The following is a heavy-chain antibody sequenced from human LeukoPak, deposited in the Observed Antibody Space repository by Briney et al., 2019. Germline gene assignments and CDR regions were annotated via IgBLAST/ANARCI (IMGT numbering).Heavy chain of an antibody. D-gene: IGHD3-10*01. Sequence: KLSETLSLTCTVSGGSISSYYWSWIRQPPGKGLEWIGYIYYSGSTNYNPSLKSRVTISVDTSKNQFSLKLSSVTAADTAVYYCARDAYGSGSYSDWGQGTLVTVSS. J-gene: IGHJ4*02. V-gene: IGHV4-59*01. CDR2: IYYSGST. CDR3: ARDAYGSGSYSD. CDR1: GGSISSYY.